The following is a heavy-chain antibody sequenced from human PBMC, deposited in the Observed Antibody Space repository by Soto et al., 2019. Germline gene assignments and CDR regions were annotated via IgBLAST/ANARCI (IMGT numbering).Heavy chain of an antibody. CDR3: AKHMVYAIYYYGMDV. V-gene: IGHV3-23*01. CDR1: GFTFSSYA. Sequence: EVQLLESGGGLVQPGGSLRLSCAASGFTFSSYAMSWVRQAPGKGLEWVSAISGSGGSTYYADSVKGRFTISRDNSKNTLYLQMHSLRAEDTAVYYCAKHMVYAIYYYGMDVWGQGTTVTVSS. J-gene: IGHJ6*02. CDR2: ISGSGGST. D-gene: IGHD2-8*01.